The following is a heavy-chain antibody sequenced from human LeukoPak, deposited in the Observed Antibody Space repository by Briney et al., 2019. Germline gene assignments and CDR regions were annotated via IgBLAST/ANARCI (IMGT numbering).Heavy chain of an antibody. V-gene: IGHV3-21*01. CDR3: ARDGDILTAGMDV. CDR2: ISSNTLYI. D-gene: IGHD3-9*01. CDR1: GFTFRRYY. Sequence: GGSLRLSCAASGFTFRRYYMNWVRQAPGKGLEWVSSISSNTLYIYYADSVKGRFTISRDNARNSLYLQMNSLRAEDTALYYCARDGDILTAGMDVWGQGTTVTVSS. J-gene: IGHJ6*02.